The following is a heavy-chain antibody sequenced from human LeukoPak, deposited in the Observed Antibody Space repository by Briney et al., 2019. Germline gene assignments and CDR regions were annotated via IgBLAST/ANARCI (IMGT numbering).Heavy chain of an antibody. CDR1: GFTFTTYS. D-gene: IGHD4-17*01. CDR3: ARGHTAVTRHFDF. J-gene: IGHJ4*02. Sequence: GGSLRLSCEASGFTFTTYSMTWVRQAPGKGLEWVSIISSGSSAIFSADALKGRFTISRDDAKNLLYLDMNSLRAEDTAVYYCARGHTAVTRHFDFWGQGTLVTVSS. CDR2: ISSGSSAI. V-gene: IGHV3-21*01.